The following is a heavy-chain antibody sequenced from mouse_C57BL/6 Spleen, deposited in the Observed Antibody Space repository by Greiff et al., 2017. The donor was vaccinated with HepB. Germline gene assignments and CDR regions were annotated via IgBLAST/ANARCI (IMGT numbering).Heavy chain of an antibody. CDR2: IDPSDSYT. J-gene: IGHJ2*01. V-gene: IGHV1-50*01. CDR1: GYTFTSYW. CDR3: ARRTAHATFDY. D-gene: IGHD3-2*02. Sequence: VQLQQPGAELVKPGASVKLSCKASGYTFTSYWMQWVKQRPGQGLEWIGEIDPSDSYTNYNQKFKGKATLTVDTSSSTAYMQLSSLTSEDSAVYYCARRTAHATFDYWGQGTTLTVSS.